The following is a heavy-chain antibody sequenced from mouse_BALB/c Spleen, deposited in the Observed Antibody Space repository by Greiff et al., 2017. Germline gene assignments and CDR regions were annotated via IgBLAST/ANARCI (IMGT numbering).Heavy chain of an antibody. Sequence: EVKLVESGGGLVQPGGSLKLSCAASGFDFSRYWMSWVRQAPGKGLEWIGEINPDSSTINYTPSLKDKFIISRDNAKNTLYLQMSKVRSEDTALYYCARREGLWRLDYYAMDYWGQGTSVTVSS. CDR2: INPDSSTI. CDR3: ARREGLWRLDYYAMDY. V-gene: IGHV4-1*02. J-gene: IGHJ4*01. D-gene: IGHD1-1*02. CDR1: GFDFSRYW.